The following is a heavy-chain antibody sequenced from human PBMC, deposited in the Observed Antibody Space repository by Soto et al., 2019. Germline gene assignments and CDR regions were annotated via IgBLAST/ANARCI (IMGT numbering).Heavy chain of an antibody. CDR1: GGSFNGYY. Sequence: SETLSLTCAVYGGSFNGYYWSWIRQPPGKGLEWIGEINHSGSTNYNPSLKSRVTISVDTSKNQFSLKLSSVTAADTAVYYCARDPYYYDSSGYYYFYYYGMDVWGQGTTVTVSS. J-gene: IGHJ6*02. CDR2: INHSGST. CDR3: ARDPYYYDSSGYYYFYYYGMDV. V-gene: IGHV4-34*01. D-gene: IGHD3-22*01.